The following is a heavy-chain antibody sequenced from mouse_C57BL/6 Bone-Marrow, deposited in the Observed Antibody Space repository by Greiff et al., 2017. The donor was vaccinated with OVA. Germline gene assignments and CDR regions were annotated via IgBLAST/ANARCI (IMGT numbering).Heavy chain of an antibody. Sequence: VQLQQPGAELVKPGASVKLSCKASGYTFTSYWMQWVKQRPGQGLEWIGEIDPSASYTNYNQKFKGKATLTVDTSSSTAYMQLSSLTSEDSAVYYCARGVFLFAYWGQGTLVTVSA. J-gene: IGHJ3*01. CDR3: ARGVFLFAY. CDR1: GYTFTSYW. V-gene: IGHV1-50*01. CDR2: IDPSASYT.